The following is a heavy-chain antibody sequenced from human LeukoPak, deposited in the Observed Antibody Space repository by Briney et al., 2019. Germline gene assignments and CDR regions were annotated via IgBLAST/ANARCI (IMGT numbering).Heavy chain of an antibody. CDR2: INHSGST. J-gene: IGHJ3*02. V-gene: IGHV4-34*01. Sequence: PSETLSLTCAVYGGSFSGYYWSWIRQPPGKGLKWIGEINHSGSTNYNPSLKSRVTISVDTSKNQFSLKLSSVTAADTAVYYCARARKVGATAAFDIWGQGTMVTVSS. CDR1: GGSFSGYY. CDR3: ARARKVGATAAFDI. D-gene: IGHD1-26*01.